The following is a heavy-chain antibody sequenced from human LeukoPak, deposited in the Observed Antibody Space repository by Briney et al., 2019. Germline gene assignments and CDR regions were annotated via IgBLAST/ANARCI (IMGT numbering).Heavy chain of an antibody. D-gene: IGHD3-22*01. CDR1: GYTFTGYY. CDR3: ARGVHVRVYDSNPHYGHY. CDR2: INPRTGST. J-gene: IGHJ4*02. Sequence: ASVKVPCKASGYTFTGYYMHWVRQAPGQGLEWMGIINPRTGSTSYSQKFQGRVTMTRDMSTSTVYMELSSLRSEDTALYYCARGVHVRVYDSNPHYGHYWGQGTLVTVSS. V-gene: IGHV1-46*01.